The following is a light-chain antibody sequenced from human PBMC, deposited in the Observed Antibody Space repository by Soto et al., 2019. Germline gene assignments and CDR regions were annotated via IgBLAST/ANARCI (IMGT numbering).Light chain of an antibody. CDR2: DAS. V-gene: IGKV3-11*01. Sequence: EIVLTQSPATLSLSPGERATLSCRASQSVSSDLAWYQQKPDQAPRLLIYDASNRATGIPARFSGSGSGTAFTLTISSLEPEDFAVYYCQQRSNWRGTFGQGTKVEIK. J-gene: IGKJ1*01. CDR1: QSVSSD. CDR3: QQRSNWRGT.